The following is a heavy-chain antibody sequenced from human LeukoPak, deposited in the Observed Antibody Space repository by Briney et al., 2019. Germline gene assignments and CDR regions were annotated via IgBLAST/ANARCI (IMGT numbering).Heavy chain of an antibody. CDR2: IYYSGST. D-gene: IGHD3-22*01. V-gene: IGHV4-39*07. CDR3: ARDRQGYYDSSGYYDY. CDR1: GDSISSSSYY. J-gene: IGHJ4*02. Sequence: SETLSLTCTVSGDSISSSSYYWGWIRQPPGKVLEWIGNIYYSGSTYYNPSLKSRVTISVDTSKNQFSLKLNSVTAADTAVYYCARDRQGYYDSSGYYDYWGQGTLVTVSS.